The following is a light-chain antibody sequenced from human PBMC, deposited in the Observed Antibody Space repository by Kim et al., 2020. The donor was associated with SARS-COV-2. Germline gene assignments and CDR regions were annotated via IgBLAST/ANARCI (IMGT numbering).Light chain of an antibody. J-gene: IGKJ2*01. CDR3: QQYYSYPYT. CDR2: DAS. CDR1: QSISHE. Sequence: SAAVDEMVPYTCRASQSISHELAWYQQKPGKAPKLLIYDASTLKSVVPSMFCGNGSGTEFTLTISSLQPDDFATYHCQQYYSYPYTFGQGTKLEI. V-gene: IGKV1-5*01.